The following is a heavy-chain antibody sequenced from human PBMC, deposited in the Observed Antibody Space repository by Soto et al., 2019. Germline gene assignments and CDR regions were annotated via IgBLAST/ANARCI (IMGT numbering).Heavy chain of an antibody. Sequence: GGSLRLSCAASGFTFSSYWMSWVRQAPGRGLEWVANIKQDGSEKYYVDSVKGRFTISRDNAKNSLYLQMNSLRAEDTAVYYCARDPSVVVVAATPYYYYGMDVWGQGTTVTVSS. CDR3: ARDPSVVVVAATPYYYYGMDV. CDR1: GFTFSSYW. CDR2: IKQDGSEK. D-gene: IGHD2-15*01. J-gene: IGHJ6*02. V-gene: IGHV3-7*01.